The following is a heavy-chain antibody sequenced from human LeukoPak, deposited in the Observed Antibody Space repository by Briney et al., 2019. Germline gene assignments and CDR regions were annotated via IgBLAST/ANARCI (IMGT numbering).Heavy chain of an antibody. D-gene: IGHD3-10*02. CDR3: ARDMFGFEYYFDY. CDR2: ISSSSSYI. Sequence: PGGSLRLSCAASGFTFSSYSMNWVRQAPGKGLEWVSSISSSSSYIYYADSVKGRFTISRDNPKNSLYLQMNSLRAEDTAVYYCARDMFGFEYYFDYWGQGTLVTVSS. CDR1: GFTFSSYS. J-gene: IGHJ4*02. V-gene: IGHV3-21*01.